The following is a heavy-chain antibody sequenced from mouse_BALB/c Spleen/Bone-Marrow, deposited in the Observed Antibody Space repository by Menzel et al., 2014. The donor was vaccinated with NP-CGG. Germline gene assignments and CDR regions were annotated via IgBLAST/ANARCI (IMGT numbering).Heavy chain of an antibody. CDR1: GFTFNSYG. J-gene: IGHJ3*01. CDR2: INSNGGST. CDR3: ARVYYYGPRCVWFAY. Sequence: EVLLVESGGGLVQPGRSLKLSCAASGFTFNSYGMSWVRQTPDKRLDLVATINSNGGSTYYPDSLKGRFTISRDNAKNTLYLQMSSLKSEDTAMYYCARVYYYGPRCVWFAYWGQGTLVTVSA. V-gene: IGHV5-6-3*01. D-gene: IGHD1-1*01.